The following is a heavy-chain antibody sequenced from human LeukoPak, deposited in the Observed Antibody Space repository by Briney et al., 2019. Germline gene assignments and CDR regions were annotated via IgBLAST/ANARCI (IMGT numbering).Heavy chain of an antibody. CDR2: INPNSGGT. V-gene: IGHV1-2*02. Sequence: ASVKVSCKASGYTFTGYYMHWVRQAPGQGLEWTGWINPNSGGTNYAQKFQGRVTMTRDTSISTAYMELSRLRSDDTAVYYCARESYYYDSSGPRDAFDIWGQGTMVTVSS. D-gene: IGHD3-22*01. J-gene: IGHJ3*02. CDR3: ARESYYYDSSGPRDAFDI. CDR1: GYTFTGYY.